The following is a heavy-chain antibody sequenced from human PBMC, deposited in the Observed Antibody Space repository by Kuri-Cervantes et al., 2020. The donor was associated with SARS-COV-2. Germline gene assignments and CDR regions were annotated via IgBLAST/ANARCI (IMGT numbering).Heavy chain of an antibody. CDR1: GFTFGDYA. CDR3: TRDSTFGVVVDY. Sequence: GESLKISCTASGFTFGDYAMSWVRQAPGKGLEWVGFIRSKAYGGTTEYAASVKGRFTISRDDSKSIAYLQMNSLKTEDTAVYYCTRDSTFGVVVDYWGQGTLVTVSS. V-gene: IGHV3-49*04. CDR2: IRSKAYGGTT. J-gene: IGHJ4*02. D-gene: IGHD3-3*01.